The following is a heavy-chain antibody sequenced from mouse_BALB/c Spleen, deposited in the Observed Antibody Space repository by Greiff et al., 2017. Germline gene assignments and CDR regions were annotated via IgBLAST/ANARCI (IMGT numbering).Heavy chain of an antibody. CDR2: ISDGGSYT. D-gene: IGHD4-1*01. V-gene: IGHV5-4*02. J-gene: IGHJ4*01. CDR3: ARGSGTRGAMDY. Sequence: EVMLVESGGGLVKPGGSLKLSCAASGFTFSDYYMYWVRQTPEKRLEWVATISDGGSYTYYPDSVKGRFTISRDNAKNNLYLQMSSLKSEDTAMYYCARGSGTRGAMDYWGQGTSVTVSS. CDR1: GFTFSDYY.